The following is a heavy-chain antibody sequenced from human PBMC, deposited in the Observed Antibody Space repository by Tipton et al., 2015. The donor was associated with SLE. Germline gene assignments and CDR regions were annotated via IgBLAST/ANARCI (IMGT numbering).Heavy chain of an antibody. CDR3: ARGYSSSWYREFFDI. V-gene: IGHV4-4*07. Sequence: TLSLTCSVSGGSISNYYWSWIRQPAGKGLEWIGRIYNSGSTNYNPSLMSRVTMSVDTSKNQFSLRLRSATAADTAFYYCARGYSSSWYREFFDIWGRGTLVTVSS. D-gene: IGHD6-13*01. CDR1: GGSISNYY. CDR2: IYNSGST. J-gene: IGHJ2*01.